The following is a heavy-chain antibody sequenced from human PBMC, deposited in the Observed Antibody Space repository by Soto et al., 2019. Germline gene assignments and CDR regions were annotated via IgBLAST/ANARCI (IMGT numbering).Heavy chain of an antibody. D-gene: IGHD3-22*01. CDR3: ARAPLFYDSSGYPSHIFDL. CDR2: IYSGGST. CDR1: GFTVSSTY. J-gene: IGHJ3*01. Sequence: PGGSLRLSCEASGFTVSSTYMSWVRQAPGKGLEWVSFIYSGGSTSYADSVKGRFIISRDSSKNTLYLQMNSLRAEDTAVYYCARAPLFYDSSGYPSHIFDLWGQGTMVTVSS. V-gene: IGHV3-53*01.